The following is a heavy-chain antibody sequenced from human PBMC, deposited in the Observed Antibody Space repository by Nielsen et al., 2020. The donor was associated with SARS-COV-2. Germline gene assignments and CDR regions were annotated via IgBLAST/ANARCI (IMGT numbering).Heavy chain of an antibody. Sequence: SVKVSCKASGGTFSSYAISWVRQAPGQGLEWMGGIIPIFGTANYAQKFQGRVTITADKSTSTAYMELSSLRSEDTAVYYCARGRGVCSSTSCLYYYWGQGTLVTVSS. CDR1: GGTFSSYA. CDR2: IIPIFGTA. V-gene: IGHV1-69*06. J-gene: IGHJ4*02. D-gene: IGHD2-2*01. CDR3: ARGRGVCSSTSCLYYY.